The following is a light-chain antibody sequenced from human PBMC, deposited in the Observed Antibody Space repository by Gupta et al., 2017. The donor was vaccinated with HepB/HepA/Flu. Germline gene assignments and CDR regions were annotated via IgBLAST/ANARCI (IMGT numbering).Light chain of an antibody. V-gene: IGKV3-11*01. J-gene: IGKJ4*01. CDR2: DAT. CDR3: QQRNNWLT. Sequence: IVLTQFPATLTLSPGERAPLPCRASQSVSNYLAWYQPKPGQAPSLLICDATDRAAGIPARFSGSGSGTDFTLTISSLETEDFAVYYCQQRNNWLTFGGGTKVEMK. CDR1: QSVSNY.